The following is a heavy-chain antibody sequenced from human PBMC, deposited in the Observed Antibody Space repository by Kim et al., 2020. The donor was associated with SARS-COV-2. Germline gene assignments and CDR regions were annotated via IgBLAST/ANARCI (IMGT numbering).Heavy chain of an antibody. Sequence: SPSYQGQVTSSADKSISTAYLQWSSLKASDTAMYYCARAGYGDHNWFDPWGQGTLVTVSS. CDR3: ARAGYGDHNWFDP. D-gene: IGHD4-17*01. J-gene: IGHJ5*02. V-gene: IGHV5-51*01.